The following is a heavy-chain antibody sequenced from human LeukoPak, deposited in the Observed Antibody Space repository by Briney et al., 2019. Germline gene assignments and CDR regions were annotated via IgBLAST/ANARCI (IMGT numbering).Heavy chain of an antibody. CDR3: AKESTVVTFDF. CDR1: GLTFRSYG. Sequence: GGSLRLSCAASGLTFRSYGMHWVRQAPGKGLEWVAVISYDGIKKYYGDSVKGRFTISRDNSKNTLYLQMNSLRSEDTAVYYCAKESTVVTFDFWGQGTLVTASS. D-gene: IGHD4-23*01. V-gene: IGHV3-30*18. CDR2: ISYDGIKK. J-gene: IGHJ4*02.